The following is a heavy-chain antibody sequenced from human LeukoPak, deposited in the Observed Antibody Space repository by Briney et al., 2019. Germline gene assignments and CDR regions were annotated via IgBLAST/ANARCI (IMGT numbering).Heavy chain of an antibody. CDR2: IYYSGST. CDR3: ARGPLRYFDD. CDR1: GGSISSSSYY. Sequence: PSETLSLTCTVSGGSISSSSYYWGWIRQPPGKGLEWIGSIYYSGSTYYNPSLKSRVTISVDTSKNQFSLKLSSVTAADTAVYYCARGPLRYFDDWGQGTLVTVSS. V-gene: IGHV4-39*07. J-gene: IGHJ4*02. D-gene: IGHD3-9*01.